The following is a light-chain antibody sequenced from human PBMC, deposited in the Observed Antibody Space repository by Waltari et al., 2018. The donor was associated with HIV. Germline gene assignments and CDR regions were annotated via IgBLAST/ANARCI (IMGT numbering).Light chain of an antibody. CDR1: QSISSY. J-gene: IGKJ1*01. V-gene: IGKV1-39*01. CDR2: AAS. CDR3: QQSYTTPRT. Sequence: DIQMTQSPSYLSASVADRVTITCRASQSISSYLNWYQQKPGKAPKLLIYAASSLQSGVPSRFSGSGSGTDFTLTISSLQPEDFATYYCQQSYTTPRTFGQGTKVEIK.